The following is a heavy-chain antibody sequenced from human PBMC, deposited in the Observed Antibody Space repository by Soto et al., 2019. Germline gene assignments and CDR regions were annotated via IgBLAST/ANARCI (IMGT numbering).Heavy chain of an antibody. Sequence: GGSLRLSCAASGFTFSSYGMHWVRQAPGKGLEWVAVISYDGSNKYVADSMRGRFTISRDNAKNSLFLQMNSLRADDTAVYYCARDIDNRDYYYGLDVWGQGTTVTVSS. D-gene: IGHD1-20*01. CDR3: ARDIDNRDYYYGLDV. CDR2: ISYDGSNK. J-gene: IGHJ6*02. V-gene: IGHV3-30*03. CDR1: GFTFSSYG.